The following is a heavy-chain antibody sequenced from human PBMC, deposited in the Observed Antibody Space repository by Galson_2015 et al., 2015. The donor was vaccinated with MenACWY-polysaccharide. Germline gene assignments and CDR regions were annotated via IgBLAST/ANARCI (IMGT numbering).Heavy chain of an antibody. V-gene: IGHV3-15*01. J-gene: IGHJ4*02. CDR2: IKSKTDGGTT. CDR1: GFTFSNDW. D-gene: IGHD3-16*02. Sequence: SLRLSCAASGFTFSNDWMSWVRQAPGKGLEWVGRIKSKTDGGTTEYAAPVKGRFTISRDDSKNTLYLQMNSLKTEDTAVYYCTTEGSYQPMDYWGQGTLVTVSS. CDR3: TTEGSYQPMDY.